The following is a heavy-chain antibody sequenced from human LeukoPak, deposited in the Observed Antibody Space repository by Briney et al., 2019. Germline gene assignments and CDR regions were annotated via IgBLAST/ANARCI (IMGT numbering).Heavy chain of an antibody. CDR3: ATELEDAFDL. V-gene: IGHV1-69*05. D-gene: IGHD1-1*01. J-gene: IGHJ3*01. CDR2: IIIIYGTT. CDR1: GGTFRNYA. Sequence: ASVKVSCKASGGTFRNYAINWVRQAPGQGLDWMGGIIIIYGTTNYAQKFQGRVTITTDESTSTAYMELGSLRSEDTAVYFCATELEDAFDLWGQGTMVTVSS.